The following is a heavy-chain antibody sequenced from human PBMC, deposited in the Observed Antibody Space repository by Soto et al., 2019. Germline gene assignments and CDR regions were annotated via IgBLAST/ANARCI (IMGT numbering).Heavy chain of an antibody. CDR3: ARSCSGGSCYLDAFDI. CDR2: IGTAGDT. D-gene: IGHD2-15*01. V-gene: IGHV3-13*01. J-gene: IGHJ3*02. Sequence: GGSLRLSCAASGFTFSSYDMHWVRQATGKGLEWVSAIGTAGDTYYPGSVKGRFTISRENAKNSLCLQMNSLRAGDTAVYYCARSCSGGSCYLDAFDIWGQGTMVTVSS. CDR1: GFTFSSYD.